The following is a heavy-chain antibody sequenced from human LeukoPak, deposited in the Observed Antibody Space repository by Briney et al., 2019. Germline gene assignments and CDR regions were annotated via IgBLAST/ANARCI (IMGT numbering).Heavy chain of an antibody. CDR2: IWYDGSIK. D-gene: IGHD3-10*01. V-gene: IGHV3-33*06. Sequence: PGGSLRLSCAASGFTFSSYGMHWVRQAPGKGLEWGAVIWYDGSIKFYVDSVKGRFTISRDNSKNTLYLQMNSLRAEDTAVYYCAKVDNYYGSGTYAFDIWGQGTMVTVSS. CDR3: AKVDNYYGSGTYAFDI. CDR1: GFTFSSYG. J-gene: IGHJ3*02.